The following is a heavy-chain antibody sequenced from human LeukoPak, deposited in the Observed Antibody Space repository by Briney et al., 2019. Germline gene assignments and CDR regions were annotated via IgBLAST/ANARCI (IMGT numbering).Heavy chain of an antibody. Sequence: ASVKVSCKASGGTFSSYGISWVRQAPGQGLEWMGGIIPIFGTANYAQKFQGRVTITADESTSTAYMELSSLRSEDTAVYYCARHTTILSSWSYWGQGALVTVSS. D-gene: IGHD6-13*01. CDR2: IIPIFGTA. J-gene: IGHJ4*02. V-gene: IGHV1-69*13. CDR1: GGTFSSYG. CDR3: ARHTTILSSWSY.